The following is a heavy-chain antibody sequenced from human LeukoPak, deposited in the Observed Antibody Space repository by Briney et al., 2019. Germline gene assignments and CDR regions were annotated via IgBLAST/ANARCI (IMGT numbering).Heavy chain of an antibody. D-gene: IGHD4-17*01. CDR3: ARAADYGDYNI. Sequence: GASVKLSCKASGYTFTGYYMHWVRQAPGQGLEWMGRINPNSGGTNYAQKFQGRVTMTRDKSISTAYMELSRLRADDTAVYYCARAADYGDYNIWGQGTMVTVSS. V-gene: IGHV1-2*06. J-gene: IGHJ3*02. CDR1: GYTFTGYY. CDR2: INPNSGGT.